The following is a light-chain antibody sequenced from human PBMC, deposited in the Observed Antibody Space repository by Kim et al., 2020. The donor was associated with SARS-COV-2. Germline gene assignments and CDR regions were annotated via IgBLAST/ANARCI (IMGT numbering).Light chain of an antibody. Sequence: SYELTQPLSVSVALGQTARIICGGNNIGNKNVHWYQQKPGQAPVVVIYRDSNRPSGIPERFSGSNSGNTATLTISRAQAGDEADYYCQVWDSSTVVFGGGTQLTVL. CDR1: NIGNKN. V-gene: IGLV3-9*01. CDR2: RDS. J-gene: IGLJ2*01. CDR3: QVWDSSTVV.